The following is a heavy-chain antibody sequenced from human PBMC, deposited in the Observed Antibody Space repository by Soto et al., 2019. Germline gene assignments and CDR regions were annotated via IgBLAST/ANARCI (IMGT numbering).Heavy chain of an antibody. Sequence: GASVKVSCKASGFTFTSSAVQWVRQARGQRLEWIGWIVVGSGNTNYAQKFQERVTITRDMSTSTAYMELSSLGSEDTAVYYCAAVSYCSGGSCYSYYFDYWGQGTLVTVSS. CDR2: IVVGSGNT. J-gene: IGHJ4*02. CDR1: GFTFTSSA. CDR3: AAVSYCSGGSCYSYYFDY. V-gene: IGHV1-58*01. D-gene: IGHD2-15*01.